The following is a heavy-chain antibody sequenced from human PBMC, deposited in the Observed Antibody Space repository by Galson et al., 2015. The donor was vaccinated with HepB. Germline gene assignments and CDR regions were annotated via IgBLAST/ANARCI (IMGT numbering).Heavy chain of an antibody. J-gene: IGHJ4*02. Sequence: SLRLSCAASGFTFSNYGMHWVRQAPGKGLEWVAVISYDGSNKYYADSVKGRFTISRDNSKNTLYLQMNSLRAEDTALYYCAKDPYLDSAMAGTMAGFDYWGQGTPVTVSS. CDR3: AKDPYLDSAMAGTMAGFDY. D-gene: IGHD6-19*01. V-gene: IGHV3-30*18. CDR2: ISYDGSNK. CDR1: GFTFSNYG.